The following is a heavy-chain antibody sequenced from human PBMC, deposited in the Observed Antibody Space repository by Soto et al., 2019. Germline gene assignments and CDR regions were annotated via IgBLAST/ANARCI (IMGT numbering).Heavy chain of an antibody. V-gene: IGHV1-2*06. CDR3: ARDLRRGNYSPPSDY. CDR1: GYSFTDYH. J-gene: IGHJ4*02. CDR2: INPKSGGT. Sequence: ASVKVSCKASGYSFTDYHIHWVRQAPGQGLEWLGRINPKSGGTSTAQKFQGRVTLTTDTSSSTAYMELRGLRSDDTAVYYCARDLRRGNYSPPSDYWGQGALVTVSS. D-gene: IGHD1-7*01.